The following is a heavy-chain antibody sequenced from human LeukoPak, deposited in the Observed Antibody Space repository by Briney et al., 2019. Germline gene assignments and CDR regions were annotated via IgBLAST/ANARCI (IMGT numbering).Heavy chain of an antibody. CDR1: GGSISSYY. J-gene: IGHJ4*02. CDR3: ARSVGEKTPFDY. D-gene: IGHD3-10*01. Sequence: SETLSLTCTVSGGSISSYYWSWIRQPPGKGLEWIGYIYYSGSTNYNPSLKNRVTMSVDTSKNQFSLKLSSVSAADTAVYYCARSVGEKTPFDYWGQGTLVTVSS. V-gene: IGHV4-59*01. CDR2: IYYSGST.